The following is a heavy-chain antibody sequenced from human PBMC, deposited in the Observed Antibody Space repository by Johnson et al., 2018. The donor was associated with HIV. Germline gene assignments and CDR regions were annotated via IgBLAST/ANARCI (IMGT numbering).Heavy chain of an antibody. CDR3: ARELYAILGAFDI. V-gene: IGHV3-30*02. Sequence: QVQLVESGGGVVQPGGSLRLSCAASGFTFSSYGMHWVRQAPGKGLEWVAFIRYDGSAKNYADSVKGRFTISRDNAKNSLYLQMNSLRAEDTALYYCARELYAILGAFDIWGQGTMVIVSS. J-gene: IGHJ3*02. D-gene: IGHD1-26*01. CDR1: GFTFSSYG. CDR2: IRYDGSAK.